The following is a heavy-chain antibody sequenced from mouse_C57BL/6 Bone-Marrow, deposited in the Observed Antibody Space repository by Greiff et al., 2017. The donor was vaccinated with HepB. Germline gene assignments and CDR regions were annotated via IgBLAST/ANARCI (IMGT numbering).Heavy chain of an antibody. Sequence: QVQLKESGPGLVQPSQSLSITCTVSGFSLTSYGVHWVRQPPGKGLEWLGVIWSGGSTDYNAAFISRLSISKDNSKSQVFFKMNSLQADDTAIYYCAKIYYDGSVYWYFDVWGTGTTVTVSS. V-gene: IGHV2-4*01. CDR2: IWSGGST. D-gene: IGHD1-1*01. J-gene: IGHJ1*03. CDR3: AKIYYDGSVYWYFDV. CDR1: GFSLTSYG.